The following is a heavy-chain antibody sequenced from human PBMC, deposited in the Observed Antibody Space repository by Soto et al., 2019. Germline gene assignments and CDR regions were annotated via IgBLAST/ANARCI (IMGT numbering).Heavy chain of an antibody. CDR3: ARRLGGYCSSTSCQRYSFEY. CDR1: GYTFTSYD. Sequence: ASVKVSCKASGYTFTSYDINWVRQATGQGLEWMGWMNPNSGNTGYAQKFQGRVTMTRNTSISTAYMELSSLRSEDTAVYYCARRLGGYCSSTSCQRYSFEYWGQGALVTVSS. J-gene: IGHJ4*02. V-gene: IGHV1-8*01. CDR2: MNPNSGNT. D-gene: IGHD2-2*01.